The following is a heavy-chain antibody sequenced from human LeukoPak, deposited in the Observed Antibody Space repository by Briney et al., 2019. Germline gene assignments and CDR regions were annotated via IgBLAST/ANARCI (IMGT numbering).Heavy chain of an antibody. CDR2: IIDSGDIT. J-gene: IGHJ6*03. V-gene: IGHV3-23*01. CDR3: AKLGGQEVYNYYVGV. Sequence: HPGGSLRLSCEASGFTCSSYAMSWLRQAPGKGLEWVSGIIDSGDITYYANSVKGRFTISRDNSKNTLYLQMNSLRAEDTAVYYCAKLGGQEVYNYYVGVWGKGTTVAVSS. D-gene: IGHD3-16*01. CDR1: GFTCSSYA.